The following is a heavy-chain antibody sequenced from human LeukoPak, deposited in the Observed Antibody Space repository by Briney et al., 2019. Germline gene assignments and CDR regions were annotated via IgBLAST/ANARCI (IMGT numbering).Heavy chain of an antibody. J-gene: IGHJ4*02. CDR2: ISGSGGST. CDR3: AKKNGDSSGYYLYYFDY. Sequence: GGSLRLSCAASGFTFSSYAMRWVRQAPGKGLEWVSAISGSGGSTYYADSVKGRFTISRDNSKNTLYLQLNSLRAEDTAVYYCAKKNGDSSGYYLYYFDYWGQGTLVTVSS. D-gene: IGHD3-22*01. V-gene: IGHV3-23*01. CDR1: GFTFSSYA.